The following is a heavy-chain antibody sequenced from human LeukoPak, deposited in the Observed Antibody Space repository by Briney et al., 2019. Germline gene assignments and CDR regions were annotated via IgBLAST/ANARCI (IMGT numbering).Heavy chain of an antibody. CDR3: AKVPSRGGYCTNGVCRGYWYFDL. Sequence: PGGSLRLSCAASGFTFSSYAMSWVRQAPGKGLEWVSAISGSGGSTNYADSVKGRFTISRDNSKNTLYLQMNSLRAEDTAVYYCAKVPSRGGYCTNGVCRGYWYFDLWGRGTLVTVSS. D-gene: IGHD2-8*01. CDR2: ISGSGGST. J-gene: IGHJ2*01. CDR1: GFTFSSYA. V-gene: IGHV3-23*01.